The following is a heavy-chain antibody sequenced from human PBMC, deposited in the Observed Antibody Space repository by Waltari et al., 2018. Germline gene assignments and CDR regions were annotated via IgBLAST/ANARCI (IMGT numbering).Heavy chain of an antibody. V-gene: IGHV1-58*02. J-gene: IGHJ5*02. CDR1: GFTFTTSS. CDR3: AAGLFGVFVQSFDP. CDR2: VVVGSGNT. D-gene: IGHD3-3*01. Sequence: QMQLVQSGPEVKKPGTSVKVACKASGFTFTTSSMQWVRQARGQRLEWIGWVVVGSGNTKYAAKFQERVTFTRDMSTSTAYMELSSLTSEDTAVYYCAAGLFGVFVQSFDPWGQGTLVTVSS.